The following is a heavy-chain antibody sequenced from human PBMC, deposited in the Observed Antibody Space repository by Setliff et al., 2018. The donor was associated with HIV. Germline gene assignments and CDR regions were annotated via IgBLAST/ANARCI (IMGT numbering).Heavy chain of an antibody. J-gene: IGHJ4*01. CDR3: ARGSRSPLVNKFRVTPAFDY. CDR1: GGSFSGHY. D-gene: IGHD2-21*02. Sequence: PSETLSLTCAVYGGSFSGHYWSWIRQTPGKGLEWIGDISHSGSTNYNPPLKSRVTISVDTSKNQFSLRLTSVTAADTVVYFCARGSRSPLVNKFRVTPAFDYWGQGTLVTVSS. V-gene: IGHV4-34*01. CDR2: ISHSGST.